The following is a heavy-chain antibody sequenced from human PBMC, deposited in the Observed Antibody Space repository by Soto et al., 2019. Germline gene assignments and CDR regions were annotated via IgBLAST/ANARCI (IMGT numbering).Heavy chain of an antibody. J-gene: IGHJ4*02. CDR2: IPYDGSHQ. V-gene: IGHV3-30*18. D-gene: IGHD3-3*01. CDR3: AKLRVLEWEVEESDY. CDR1: GFTFSSHG. Sequence: QVHLVESGGGVVQPGRSLRLSCAASGFTFSSHGMHWIRQAPGKGLEWVAVIPYDGSHQYYADSVKGRFSISRDNSKNTLYLQMNSLRAEDTAVYYCAKLRVLEWEVEESDYGGQGTRVSVSS.